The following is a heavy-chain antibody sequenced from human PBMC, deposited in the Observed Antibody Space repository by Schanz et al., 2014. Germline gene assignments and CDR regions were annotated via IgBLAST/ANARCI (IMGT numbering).Heavy chain of an antibody. Sequence: QVQLVESGGGVVQPGRSLKLSCAASGFPFSSHGMHWVRQAPGKGLEWVSTIASGGSHTFYADSVTGRFTISGDNSKNTLFLQMNILRAEDTAIYYCAKARYSSSWQYAGLDVWGQGTTVTVSS. CDR3: AKARYSSSWQYAGLDV. J-gene: IGHJ6*02. D-gene: IGHD6-13*01. V-gene: IGHV3-NL1*01. CDR1: GFPFSSHG. CDR2: IASGGSHT.